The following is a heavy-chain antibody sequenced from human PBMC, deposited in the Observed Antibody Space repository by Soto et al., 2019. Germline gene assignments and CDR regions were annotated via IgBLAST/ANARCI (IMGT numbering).Heavy chain of an antibody. V-gene: IGHV3-9*01. Sequence: PGGSLRLSCAASGFTFDGYAMHWVRQAPGKGLQWVSGITWNSGYVGYADSVKGRFTTSRDNANNSLYLQMHSLRSEDTAVYYCARAPDFGDYNYQHWGQGTLVTVSS. J-gene: IGHJ1*01. CDR1: GFTFDGYA. CDR3: ARAPDFGDYNYQH. CDR2: ITWNSGYV. D-gene: IGHD4-17*01.